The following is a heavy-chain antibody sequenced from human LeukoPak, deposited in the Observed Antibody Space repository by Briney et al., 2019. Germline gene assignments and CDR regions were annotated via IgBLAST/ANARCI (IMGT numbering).Heavy chain of an antibody. J-gene: IGHJ4*02. CDR3: ARDRDDYVWGSYRTAPDY. CDR2: IKQDGSEK. V-gene: IGHV3-7*01. CDR1: GFTFSSYW. D-gene: IGHD3-16*02. Sequence: GGSLRLSCAASGFTFSSYWMSWVRQAPGKGLEWVANIKQDGSEKYYVDSVKGRFTISRDNAKDSLYLQMNSLRAEDTAVYYCARDRDDYVWGSYRTAPDYWGQGTLVTVSS.